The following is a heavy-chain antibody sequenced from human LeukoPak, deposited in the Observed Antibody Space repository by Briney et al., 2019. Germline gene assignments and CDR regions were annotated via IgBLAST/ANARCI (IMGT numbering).Heavy chain of an antibody. D-gene: IGHD3-16*02. CDR3: AKGGVWGSYQ. CDR1: GGSFSGYY. Sequence: SETLSLTCAVYGGSFSGYYWSWIRQPPGKGLEWIGEINHSGSTNYNQSLKRRVTISVEKTKNKISLTLSSVPAADTAVYYCAKGGVWGSYQWGQGTLVTVSS. J-gene: IGHJ4*02. V-gene: IGHV4-34*01. CDR2: INHSGST.